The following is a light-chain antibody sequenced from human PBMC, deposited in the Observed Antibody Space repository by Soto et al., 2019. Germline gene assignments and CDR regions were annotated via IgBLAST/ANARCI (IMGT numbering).Light chain of an antibody. Sequence: EFVLTQSPGTLSLSPGERATLSCRSRQTGRNNYSAWYKQKPGQAPRLLIYDASSRATAIPDRFSGGGSGTDFTLTISRLEPEDFAVYYCQQFSSYPLTFGGGTKGDIK. CDR2: DAS. CDR3: QQFSSYPLT. V-gene: IGKV3-20*01. J-gene: IGKJ4*01. CDR1: QTGRNNY.